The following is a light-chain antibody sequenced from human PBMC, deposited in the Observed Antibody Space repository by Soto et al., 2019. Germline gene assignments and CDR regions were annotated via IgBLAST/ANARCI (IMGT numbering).Light chain of an antibody. CDR3: QQYGNSPYT. J-gene: IGKJ2*01. V-gene: IGKV3-20*01. CDR1: QSVRNGY. CDR2: GAS. Sequence: EIVLTQSPGTLSLSPGESAALSCRASQSVRNGYLAWYQQKPGQAPRLLIYGASTRATGIPDRFSGSGCGTDFTLIISRLEPEDFAVYYCQQYGNSPYTFGQGTKLQIK.